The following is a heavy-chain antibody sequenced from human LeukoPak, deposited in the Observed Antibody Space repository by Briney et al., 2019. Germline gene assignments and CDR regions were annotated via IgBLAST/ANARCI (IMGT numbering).Heavy chain of an antibody. CDR1: GYTFTSYD. CDR3: ARVWGSYGGLFTPFDAFDI. J-gene: IGHJ3*02. V-gene: IGHV1-8*01. CDR2: MNPNSGNT. Sequence: ASVKVSCKASGYTFTSYDINWVRQATGQGLEWMGWMNPNSGNTGYAQKFQGGVTMTRNTSISTAYMELSSLRSEDTAVYYCARVWGSYGGLFTPFDAFDIWGQGTMVTVSS. D-gene: IGHD1-26*01.